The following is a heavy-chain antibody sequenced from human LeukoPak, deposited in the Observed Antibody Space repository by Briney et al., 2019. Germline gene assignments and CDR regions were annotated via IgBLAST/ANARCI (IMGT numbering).Heavy chain of an antibody. V-gene: IGHV3-11*01. CDR2: ISSSGSTI. J-gene: IGHJ4*02. Sequence: GGSLRLSCAASGFTFSDHYMSWIRQAPGKGLEWVSYISSSGSTIYYADSVKGRFTISRDNAKNSLYLQMNSLRAEDTAVYYCARMYYDILTGYYFDYWGQGTLVTVSS. D-gene: IGHD3-9*01. CDR1: GFTFSDHY. CDR3: ARMYYDILTGYYFDY.